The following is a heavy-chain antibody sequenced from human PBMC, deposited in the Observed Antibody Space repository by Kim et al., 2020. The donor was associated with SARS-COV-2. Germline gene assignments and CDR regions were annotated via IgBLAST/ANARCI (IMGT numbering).Heavy chain of an antibody. D-gene: IGHD1-26*01. CDR3: ARHPDIKRSYLGLREGCFDL. Sequence: RFTISRDNSKNTLYLQMNSLRAEDTAVYYCARHPDIKRSYLGLREGCFDLWGRGTLVTVSS. V-gene: IGHV3-30*07. J-gene: IGHJ2*01.